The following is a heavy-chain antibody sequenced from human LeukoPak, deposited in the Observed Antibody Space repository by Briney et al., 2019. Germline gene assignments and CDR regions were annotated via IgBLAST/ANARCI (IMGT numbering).Heavy chain of an antibody. V-gene: IGHV4-59*12. Sequence: SETLSLTCTVSGGSISSYYWSWIRQPPGKGLEWIGYIYHSGSTKYNPSLKSRVTISLDTSKSQFSLKVRYVTAADTAVYYCARGLNDSWTGENYWGQGTLVTVSS. CDR1: GGSISSYY. CDR3: ARGLNDSWTGENY. J-gene: IGHJ4*02. CDR2: IYHSGST. D-gene: IGHD3-3*01.